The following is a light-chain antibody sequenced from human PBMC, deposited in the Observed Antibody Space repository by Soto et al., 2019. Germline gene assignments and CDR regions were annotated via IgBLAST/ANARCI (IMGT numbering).Light chain of an antibody. V-gene: IGKV1-39*01. CDR3: LQSYRTPLT. J-gene: IGKJ4*01. Sequence: DIQMTQSPSSLSASVGDRVTITCRASQSIKNYLSWYQQKPGKAPNVLIFGASTLQSGVPSRFSGSGSGTDFTLTISSLQPEDFATDYCLQSYRTPLTFGGGTKVDIK. CDR2: GAS. CDR1: QSIKNY.